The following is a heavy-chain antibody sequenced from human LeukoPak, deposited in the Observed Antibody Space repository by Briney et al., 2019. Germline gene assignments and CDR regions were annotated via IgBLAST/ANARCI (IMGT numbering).Heavy chain of an antibody. Sequence: SGGSLRLSCAASGFTLSSYWMSWVRQAPGKGLEWVANIKQDGSEKYYVDSVKGRFTISRDNAKNTQYLQMNSLRAEDTAVYYCARDLGTGSAFDYWGQGTLVTVSS. J-gene: IGHJ4*02. V-gene: IGHV3-7*01. D-gene: IGHD1-14*01. CDR3: ARDLGTGSAFDY. CDR2: IKQDGSEK. CDR1: GFTLSSYW.